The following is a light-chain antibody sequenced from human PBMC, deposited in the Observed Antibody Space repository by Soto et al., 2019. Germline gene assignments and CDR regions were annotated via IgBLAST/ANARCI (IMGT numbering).Light chain of an antibody. J-gene: IGLJ3*02. Sequence: QSVLTQPASVHGSPGQSITISCTGTASDIGNYNYVSWYQVHPGKAPKLLIYGVSNPPSGVSNRFSGYKSGNAASLTISGLQAEDEADYYCYSYSAYTTLWVFGGGTKLTVL. CDR3: YSYSAYTTLWV. CDR1: ASDIGNYNY. V-gene: IGLV2-14*01. CDR2: GVS.